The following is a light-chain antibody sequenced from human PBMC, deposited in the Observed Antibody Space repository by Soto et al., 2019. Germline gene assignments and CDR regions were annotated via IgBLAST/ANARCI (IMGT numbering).Light chain of an antibody. CDR1: SSDVGGYNY. CDR3: RSYTGSSTPYV. Sequence: QSVLTQPASVSGSPGQSITISCTGTSSDVGGYNYVSWYQQHPGKAPKLMIYDVSNRPSGFSNRFSGSKSGNTASLTISGLQAEDEADYYCRSYTGSSTPYVFGTGTKVTVL. J-gene: IGLJ1*01. CDR2: DVS. V-gene: IGLV2-14*01.